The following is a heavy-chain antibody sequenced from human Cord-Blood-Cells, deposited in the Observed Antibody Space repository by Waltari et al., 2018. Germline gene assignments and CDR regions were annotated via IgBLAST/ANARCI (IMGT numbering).Heavy chain of an antibody. CDR2: IYYSGST. V-gene: IGHV4-39*01. Sequence: QLQLQESGPGLVKPSETLSLTCTVAGGSISSSSYYWGWIRQPPGKGLEWIGSIYYSGSTYYNPSLKSRVTISVDTSKNQFSLKLSSVTAADTAVYYCARHAFDLEWLLHDAFDIWGQGTMVTVSS. J-gene: IGHJ3*02. D-gene: IGHD3-3*01. CDR3: ARHAFDLEWLLHDAFDI. CDR1: GGSISSSSYY.